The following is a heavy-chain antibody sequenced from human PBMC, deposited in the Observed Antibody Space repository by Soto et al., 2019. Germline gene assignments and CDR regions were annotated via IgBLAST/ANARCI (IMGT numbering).Heavy chain of an antibody. CDR3: ARRPLLESDFDY. Sequence: QVQLVQSGAEEKKPGASVKVSCKASGYTFSTCIIHWVRQASGQRFEWMGWVNGGNGNTQNSQKFQGRLTITKDTSSTTAYMELSSLTSADTAVYYCARRPLLESDFDYWGQGTLVTVS. V-gene: IGHV1-3*05. J-gene: IGHJ4*02. CDR2: VNGGNGNT. CDR1: GYTFSTCI.